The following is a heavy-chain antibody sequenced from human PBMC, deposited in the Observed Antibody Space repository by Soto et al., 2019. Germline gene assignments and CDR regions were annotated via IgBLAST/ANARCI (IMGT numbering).Heavy chain of an antibody. CDR3: ARDEVVRGVTTYYYYGMDV. V-gene: IGHV1-69*13. D-gene: IGHD3-10*01. CDR1: GGTFSSYA. Sequence: SVKVSCKASGGTFSSYAISWVRQAPGQGLEWMGGIIPIFGTANYAQKFQGRVTITADESTSTAYMELSSLRSEDTAVYYCARDEVVRGVTTYYYYGMDVWGQGTTVTVS. J-gene: IGHJ6*02. CDR2: IIPIFGTA.